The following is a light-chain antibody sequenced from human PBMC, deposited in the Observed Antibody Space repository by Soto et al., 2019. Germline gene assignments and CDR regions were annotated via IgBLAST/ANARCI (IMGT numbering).Light chain of an antibody. V-gene: IGLV1-51*01. J-gene: IGLJ1*01. CDR1: SSNIGSNY. CDR2: XXT. CDR3: LSYRGVKSGYV. Sequence: QSVLTQPPSVSAAPGQRVTISCSGSSSNIGSNYVSWYQQLPGTAPKXLXXXXTXRPSGVPDRFFVSKSGTSPKLTIFRFQDVDGAYYYRLSYRGVKSGYVYGPG.